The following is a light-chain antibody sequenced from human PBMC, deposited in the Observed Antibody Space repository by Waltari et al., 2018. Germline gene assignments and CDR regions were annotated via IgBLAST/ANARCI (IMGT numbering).Light chain of an antibody. CDR1: SSDVGGYNY. CDR3: SSYTASRLYV. CDR2: DVS. V-gene: IGLV2-14*03. J-gene: IGLJ1*01. Sequence: QSALTQPASVSGSPGQSITISCTGTSSDVGGYNYVFWYQQSPGKAPKLVIHDVSSRPSGTSDRFSGSKSGNTASLIISGLQADDEADYYCSSYTASRLYVFGTGTKVTVL.